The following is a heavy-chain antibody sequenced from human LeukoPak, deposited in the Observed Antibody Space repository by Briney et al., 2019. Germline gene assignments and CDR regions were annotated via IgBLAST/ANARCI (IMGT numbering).Heavy chain of an antibody. CDR2: IGGSGGST. CDR3: AKHNDFWSGYYDY. Sequence: PGGSLRLSCAASGFTFGTYAMSWVRQAPGKGLEWVSAIGGSGGSTYYADSVKGRFTISRDSSKNTLYLQMNSLRAEDTAVYYCAKHNDFWSGYYDYWGQTTLVTVSS. CDR1: GFTFGTYA. V-gene: IGHV3-23*01. J-gene: IGHJ4*02. D-gene: IGHD3-3*01.